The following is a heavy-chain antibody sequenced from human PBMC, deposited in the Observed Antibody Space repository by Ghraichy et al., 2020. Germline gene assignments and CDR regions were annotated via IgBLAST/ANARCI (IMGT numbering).Heavy chain of an antibody. CDR3: ARGSSVVRFYYYAGMDV. J-gene: IGHJ6*02. CDR2: ITSSSRFK. Sequence: GGSLRLSCVGSGFTFGSYSMNWVRQSPGKGLEWVSYITSSSRFKSYADSVKGRFTISRDNAQNSLSLQMSSLTDEDTAVYYCARGSSVVRFYYYAGMDVWGQGTTVTVSS. D-gene: IGHD4-23*01. V-gene: IGHV3-48*02. CDR1: GFTFGSYS.